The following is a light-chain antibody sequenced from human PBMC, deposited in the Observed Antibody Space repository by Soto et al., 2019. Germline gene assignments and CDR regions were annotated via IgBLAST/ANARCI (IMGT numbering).Light chain of an antibody. CDR3: MQTTHWPRT. Sequence: DVVMTQSPLSLPVTLGQPASISCRSSQRLVYSDGNTFLNWFQQRPGQAPRRLIYKVSNRDSGVPDRFSGSGSGPDFTLRISRVEAEEGGGDQCMQTTHWPRTFGQGTKVEIK. J-gene: IGKJ1*01. CDR2: KVS. CDR1: QRLVYSDGNTF. V-gene: IGKV2-30*01.